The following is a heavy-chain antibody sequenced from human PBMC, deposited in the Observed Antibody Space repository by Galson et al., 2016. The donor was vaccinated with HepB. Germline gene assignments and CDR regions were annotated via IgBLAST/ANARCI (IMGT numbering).Heavy chain of an antibody. CDR1: GFTLITYA. CDR2: ISGSGGST. J-gene: IGHJ4*02. Sequence: SLRLSCAASGFTLITYAMSWVRQAPGKGLEWVSTISGSGGSTYYADSVKGRFTISRDNSKNTLYLHMNSLRVDDTALYYCARRMLVGAGFDYWGQGALVTVSS. V-gene: IGHV3-23*01. D-gene: IGHD1-26*01. CDR3: ARRMLVGAGFDY.